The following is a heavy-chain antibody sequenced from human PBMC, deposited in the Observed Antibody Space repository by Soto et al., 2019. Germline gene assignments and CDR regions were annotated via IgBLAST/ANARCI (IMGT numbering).Heavy chain of an antibody. V-gene: IGHV3-53*02. D-gene: IGHD2-15*01. CDR1: GFTVSSNY. CDR2: IYSGGST. Sequence: EVQLVETGGGLIQPGGSLRLSCAASGFTVSSNYMSWVRQAPGKGLEWVSVIYSGGSTYYADSVKGRFTISRDNSKNTLYLQMNSLRAEDTAVYYWARGRGGSPPNYSYYGMDVWGQGTTVTVSS. J-gene: IGHJ6*02. CDR3: ARGRGGSPPNYSYYGMDV.